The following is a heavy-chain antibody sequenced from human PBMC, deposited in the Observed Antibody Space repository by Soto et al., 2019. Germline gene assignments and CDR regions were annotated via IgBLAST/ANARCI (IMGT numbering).Heavy chain of an antibody. CDR1: GFTFSSYT. CDR2: ISSSSSYI. Sequence: GSLRLSCAASGFTFSSYTMNWVRQAPGKGLEWVSSISSSSSYIYYADSVKGRFTISRDNAKNSLYLQINILRAVDTAVYYCARDRRISSDDYWGQRTLVTGFS. V-gene: IGHV3-21*01. J-gene: IGHJ4*02. CDR3: ARDRRISSDDY.